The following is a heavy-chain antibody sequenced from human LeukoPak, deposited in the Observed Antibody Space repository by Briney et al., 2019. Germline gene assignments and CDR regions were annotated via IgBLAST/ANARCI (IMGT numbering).Heavy chain of an antibody. J-gene: IGHJ3*02. Sequence: ASVKVSCKASGYTFTSYAMHWVRQAPGQRLEWMGWINAGNGNTKYSQKFQGRVTITRDTSASTAYMELSSLRSEDTAVYYCARPQSPGIAAAGPTYDAFDIWGQGTMATVSS. CDR2: INAGNGNT. CDR3: ARPQSPGIAAAGPTYDAFDI. V-gene: IGHV1-3*01. D-gene: IGHD6-13*01. CDR1: GYTFTSYA.